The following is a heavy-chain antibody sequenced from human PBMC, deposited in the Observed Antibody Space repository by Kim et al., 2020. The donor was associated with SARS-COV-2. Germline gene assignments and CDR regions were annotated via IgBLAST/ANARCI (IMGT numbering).Heavy chain of an antibody. D-gene: IGHD1-26*01. CDR3: EREWEAPFDAFDV. J-gene: IGHJ3*01. V-gene: IGHV3-30*15. Sequence: YYADSVTGRFTNSRNNSKNTLYLQMSSLRSDDTALYYCEREWEAPFDAFDVWGQGTMVTVSS.